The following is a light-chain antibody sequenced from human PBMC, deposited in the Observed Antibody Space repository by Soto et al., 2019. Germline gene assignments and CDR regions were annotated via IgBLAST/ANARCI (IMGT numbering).Light chain of an antibody. CDR2: ATS. J-gene: IGKJ1*01. Sequence: DIQMTQSPSSLSASVGDRVTITCRASQNIRSYLNWYQQKPGKAPQLLIYATSSLQTGVPSRFSASGSGTDFSLVISDLQTEDSSTYYCQQGYSSRWTSGRGNKVEI. CDR3: QQGYSSRWT. V-gene: IGKV1-39*01. CDR1: QNIRSY.